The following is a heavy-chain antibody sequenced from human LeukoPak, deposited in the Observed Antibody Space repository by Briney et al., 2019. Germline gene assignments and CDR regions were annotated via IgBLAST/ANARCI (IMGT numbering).Heavy chain of an antibody. V-gene: IGHV3-48*01. CDR2: ISSSSSTI. D-gene: IGHD5-24*01. CDR3: ARERRDGYKKGYFDY. CDR1: GFTFSTYS. Sequence: GGSLRLSCAASGFTFSTYSMNWVRQAPGKGLEWVSYISSSSSTIYYADSVKGRFTISRDNAKNSLYLQMNSLRAEDTAVYYCARERRDGYKKGYFDYWGQGTLVTVSS. J-gene: IGHJ4*02.